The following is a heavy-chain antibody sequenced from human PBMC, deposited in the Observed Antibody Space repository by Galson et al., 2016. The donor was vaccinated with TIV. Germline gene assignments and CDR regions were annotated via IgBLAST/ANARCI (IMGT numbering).Heavy chain of an antibody. V-gene: IGHV3-53*01. D-gene: IGHD2-15*01. CDR1: GFAVSSNQ. Sequence: SLRLSCAASGFAVSSNQMNWVRQAPGKGLEWVSTIYSGGTPEYADSVKGRFIISRDTLKNTVSLQMNTLRTEDTAVYFCARVQESLAAVEAFDVWGQWTLVTVSS. CDR2: IYSGGTP. CDR3: ARVQESLAAVEAFDV. J-gene: IGHJ3*01.